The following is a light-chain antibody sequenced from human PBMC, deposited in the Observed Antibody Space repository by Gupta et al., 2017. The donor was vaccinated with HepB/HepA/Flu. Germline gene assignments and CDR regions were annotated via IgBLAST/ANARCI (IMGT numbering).Light chain of an antibody. CDR1: RSVLYPSNNKNH. V-gene: IGKV4-1*01. J-gene: IGKJ4*01. Sequence: DIVMTQSPDSLAVSLGGRATINCKSSRSVLYPSNNKNHLAWYQQKAGQPPNLLIYWASTREYGVPDSFSGRGSGTDFTLTISSRQAEDVAVYFCQQWDSIPVTFGRGTKVDIK. CDR2: WAS. CDR3: QQWDSIPVT.